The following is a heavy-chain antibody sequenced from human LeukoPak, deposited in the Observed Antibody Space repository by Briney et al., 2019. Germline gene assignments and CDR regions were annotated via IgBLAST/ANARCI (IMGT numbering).Heavy chain of an antibody. CDR2: ISYDGSNK. V-gene: IGHV3-30*04. CDR1: GFTFSSYA. CDR3: AKDDPPTWYYYDSSGYPGAPGY. Sequence: GGSLRLSCAASGFTFSSYAMHWVRQAPGKGLEWVAVISYDGSNKYYADSVKGRFTISRDNSKNTLYLQMNSLRAEDTAVYYCAKDDPPTWYYYDSSGYPGAPGYWGQGTLVTVSS. J-gene: IGHJ4*02. D-gene: IGHD3-22*01.